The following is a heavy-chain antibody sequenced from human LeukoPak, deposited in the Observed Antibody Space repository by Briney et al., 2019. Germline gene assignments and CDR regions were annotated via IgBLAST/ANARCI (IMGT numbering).Heavy chain of an antibody. CDR1: GFTFSSYS. CDR2: ISSSSSYI. D-gene: IGHD5-18*01. V-gene: IGHV3-21*01. J-gene: IGHJ3*02. CDR3: ARACVGIRLWAESVVDAFDI. Sequence: GSLRLSCAASGFTFSSYSMNWVRQAPGKGLEWVSSISSSSSYIYYADSVKGRFNISRDNAKKSLYLQMYSLRTEDTAVDYCARACVGIRLWAESVVDAFDIWGQGTMVTVSS.